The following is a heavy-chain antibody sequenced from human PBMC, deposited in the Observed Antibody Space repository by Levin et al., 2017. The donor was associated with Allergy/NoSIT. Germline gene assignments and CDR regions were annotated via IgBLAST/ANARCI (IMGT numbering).Heavy chain of an antibody. V-gene: IGHV3-9*01. CDR2: ISWNSGSI. CDR1: GFTFDDYA. Sequence: GGSLRLSCAASGFTFDDYAMHWVRQAPGKGLEWVSGISWNSGSIGYADSVKGRFTISRDNAKNSLYLQMNSLRSEDTALYYCARDNIGLPDAFDIWGQGTMVIVSS. D-gene: IGHD3-10*01. J-gene: IGHJ3*02. CDR3: ARDNIGLPDAFDI.